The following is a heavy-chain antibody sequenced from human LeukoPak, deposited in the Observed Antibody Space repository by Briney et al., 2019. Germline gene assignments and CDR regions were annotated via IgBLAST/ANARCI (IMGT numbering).Heavy chain of an antibody. CDR1: GDSISSGDYY. Sequence: PSETLSLTCTVSGDSISSGDYYWSWIRQPPGKGLEWIGYSYYSGSTYYNPSLKSRVTISVETSKNQFSLKLSSVTAADTAVYYCAREVGATDAFDIWGRGTMVTVSS. D-gene: IGHD1-26*01. J-gene: IGHJ3*02. V-gene: IGHV4-30-4*01. CDR3: AREVGATDAFDI. CDR2: SYYSGST.